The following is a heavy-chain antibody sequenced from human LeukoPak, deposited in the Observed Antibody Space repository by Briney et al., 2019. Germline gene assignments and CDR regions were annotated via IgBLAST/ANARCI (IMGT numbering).Heavy chain of an antibody. CDR1: GGSISSYY. Sequence: SETLSLTCTVSGGSISSYYWSWIRQPPGKGLEWIGYIYYSGSTNYNPSLKSRVTISVDTSKNQFSLKLSSVTAADTAVYYCATRLQSGSGSYYNSWGQGAQVTVSS. CDR2: IYYSGST. D-gene: IGHD3-10*01. V-gene: IGHV4-59*01. CDR3: ATRLQSGSGSYYNS. J-gene: IGHJ4*02.